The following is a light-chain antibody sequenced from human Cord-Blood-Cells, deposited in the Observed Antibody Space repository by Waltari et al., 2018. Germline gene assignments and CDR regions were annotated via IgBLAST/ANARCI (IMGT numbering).Light chain of an antibody. CDR3: QQYYSYPPT. V-gene: IGKV1-8*01. CDR1: QGISSY. CDR2: AAS. Sequence: AIRMTQSPSSFSASTGDRVTITCRASQGISSYLAWYQQKPGKAPKLLIYAASTLQSGVPSRFSGSGSGTDLTLTISCLQSEDFATYYCQQYYSYPPTFGGGTKVEIK. J-gene: IGKJ4*01.